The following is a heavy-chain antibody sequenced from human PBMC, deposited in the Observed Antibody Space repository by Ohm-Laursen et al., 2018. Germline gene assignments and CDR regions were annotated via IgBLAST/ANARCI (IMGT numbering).Heavy chain of an antibody. Sequence: GTLSLTCAVYGGSFSGYYWSWIRQPPGKGLEWIGEINYSGSTNYNPSLKSRVTISVETSKNQFSLKLSSVTAADTAVYYCARVGYSSSPHYGMDVWGQGTTVTVSS. V-gene: IGHV4-34*01. CDR1: GGSFSGYY. CDR3: ARVGYSSSPHYGMDV. J-gene: IGHJ6*02. CDR2: INYSGST. D-gene: IGHD6-13*01.